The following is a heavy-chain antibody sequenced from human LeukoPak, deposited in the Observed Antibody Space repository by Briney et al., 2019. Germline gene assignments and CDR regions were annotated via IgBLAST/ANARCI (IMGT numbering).Heavy chain of an antibody. Sequence: PGGSLRLSCAASGFTFSSYWMSWVRQAPGKGLEWVANIKQDGSEKYYVDSVKGRFTISRDNAKNSLYLQMNSLRAEGTAVYYCATPIVGATTLKVAFDIWGQGTMVTVSS. CDR2: IKQDGSEK. V-gene: IGHV3-7*01. CDR1: GFTFSSYW. J-gene: IGHJ3*02. D-gene: IGHD1-26*01. CDR3: ATPIVGATTLKVAFDI.